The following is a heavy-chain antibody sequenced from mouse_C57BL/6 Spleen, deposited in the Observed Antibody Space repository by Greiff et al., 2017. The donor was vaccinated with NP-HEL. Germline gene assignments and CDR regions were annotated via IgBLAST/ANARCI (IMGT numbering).Heavy chain of an antibody. J-gene: IGHJ4*01. CDR2: INYDGSST. D-gene: IGHD2-1*01. CDR3: ARDLGNPVEGAMDY. V-gene: IGHV5-16*01. CDR1: GFTFSDYY. Sequence: EVKLVESEGGLVQPGSSMKLSCTASGFTFSDYYMAWVRQVPEKGLEWVANINYDGSSTYYLDSLKSRFIISRDNAKNILYLQMSSLKSEDTATYYCARDLGNPVEGAMDYWGQGTSVTVSS.